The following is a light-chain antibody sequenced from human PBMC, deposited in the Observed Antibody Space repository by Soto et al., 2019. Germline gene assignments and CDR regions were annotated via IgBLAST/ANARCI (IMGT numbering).Light chain of an antibody. CDR2: GAS. Sequence: EIVMTQSPATLSVSPGERATVSCRASQSVSNNYLAWYQQKPGQAPRLLIYGASTRATGIPARFSGSGSGTEFTLTISSLQSEDFAVYYCQQYNNWPMTFGQGTKVDIK. V-gene: IGKV3-15*01. CDR3: QQYNNWPMT. CDR1: QSVSNN. J-gene: IGKJ1*01.